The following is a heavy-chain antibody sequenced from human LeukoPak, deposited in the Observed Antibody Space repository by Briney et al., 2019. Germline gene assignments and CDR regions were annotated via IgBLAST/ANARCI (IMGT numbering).Heavy chain of an antibody. V-gene: IGHV3-23*01. J-gene: IGHJ6*02. D-gene: IGHD4-17*01. CDR1: GFTFSAYA. Sequence: PGGSLRLSCTASGFTFSAYAMMWVRQAPGKGPEWVSAIRGGGTSEFYADSVKGRFRISRDNSKDTLFLQMNSLRAEDTAVYYCAIDPSGDYIGAFDMWGQGTTVTVSS. CDR3: AIDPSGDYIGAFDM. CDR2: IRGGGTSE.